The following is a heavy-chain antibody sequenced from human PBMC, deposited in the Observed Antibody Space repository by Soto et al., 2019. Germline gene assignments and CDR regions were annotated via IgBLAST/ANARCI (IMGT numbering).Heavy chain of an antibody. CDR2: IYYSGST. D-gene: IGHD3-10*01. CDR1: GGSISSYY. V-gene: IGHV4-59*01. J-gene: IGHJ4*02. CDR3: AIGGSGSYYNPYYFDY. Sequence: ASETLSLTCTVSGGSISSYYWSWIRQPPGKGLEWIGYIYYSGSTNYNPSLKSRVTISVDTSKNQFSLKLSSVTAADTAVYYCAIGGSGSYYNPYYFDYWGQGTLVTVSS.